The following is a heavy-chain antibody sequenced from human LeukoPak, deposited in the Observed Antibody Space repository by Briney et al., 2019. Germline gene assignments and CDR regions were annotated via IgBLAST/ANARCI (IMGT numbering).Heavy chain of an antibody. CDR2: FDPEDGET. V-gene: IGHV1-24*01. Sequence: GASVKVSCKVSGYTLTELSMHWVRQAPGKGLEWMGGFDPEDGETIYAQKFQGRVTATEDTSTDTAYMELSSLRSEDTAVYYCATEVDIMATPRSLAYWGQGTLVTVSS. D-gene: IGHD5-12*01. J-gene: IGHJ4*02. CDR1: GYTLTELS. CDR3: ATEVDIMATPRSLAY.